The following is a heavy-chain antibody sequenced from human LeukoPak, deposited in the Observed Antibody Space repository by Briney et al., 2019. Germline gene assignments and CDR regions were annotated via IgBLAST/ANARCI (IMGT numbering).Heavy chain of an antibody. Sequence: GGSLRLSCAASGFTFSSYSMNWVRQAPGKGLEWVSSISSSSSYIYYADSVKGRFTISRDNAKNSLYLQMNSLRAGDTAVYYCARDTLATMAWFDPWGQGTLVTVSS. V-gene: IGHV3-21*01. D-gene: IGHD5-12*01. CDR3: ARDTLATMAWFDP. CDR1: GFTFSSYS. J-gene: IGHJ5*02. CDR2: ISSSSSYI.